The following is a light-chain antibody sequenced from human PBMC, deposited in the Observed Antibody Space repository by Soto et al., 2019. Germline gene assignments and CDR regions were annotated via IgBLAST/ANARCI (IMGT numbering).Light chain of an antibody. CDR3: SSYAGTKTLI. V-gene: IGLV2-8*01. CDR2: EVS. Sequence: QSVLTQPPSASGSPGQSVTISCTGTISDIGTYYYVSWYQQHPGKAPKLIIYEVSERPSGVPDRFSGSKSGNTASLTVSGLQAEDEAHYYCSSYAGTKTLIFGRGTQLTVL. J-gene: IGLJ2*01. CDR1: ISDIGTYYY.